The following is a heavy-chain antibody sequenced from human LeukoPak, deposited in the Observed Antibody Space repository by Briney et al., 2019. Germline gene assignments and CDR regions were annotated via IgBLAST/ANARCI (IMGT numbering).Heavy chain of an antibody. Sequence: PSETLSLTCAVSGGSISGSNWWSWVRQPPGKGLEWIGEIYHSGSTNYNPSLKSRVTISVDTSKNQFSLKLSSVTAADTAVYYCARHATPGYSSSGYYYMDVWGKGTTVTVSS. J-gene: IGHJ6*03. D-gene: IGHD6-13*01. CDR2: IYHSGST. CDR3: ARHATPGYSSSGYYYMDV. CDR1: GGSISGSNW. V-gene: IGHV4-4*02.